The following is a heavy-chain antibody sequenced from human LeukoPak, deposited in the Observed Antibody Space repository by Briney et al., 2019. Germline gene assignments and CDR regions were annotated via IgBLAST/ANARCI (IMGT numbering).Heavy chain of an antibody. D-gene: IGHD5-18*01. CDR2: INPSGGST. CDR3: ARDYESMVKASTLSY. CDR1: GYTFTSYY. Sequence: ASVKVSCKASGYTFTSYYMHWVRQAPGQGLEWMGIINPSGGSTSYAQKFQGRVTITRDTSTSTVYMELSSLRSEDTAVYYCARDYESMVKASTLSYWGQGTLVTVSS. J-gene: IGHJ4*02. V-gene: IGHV1-46*01.